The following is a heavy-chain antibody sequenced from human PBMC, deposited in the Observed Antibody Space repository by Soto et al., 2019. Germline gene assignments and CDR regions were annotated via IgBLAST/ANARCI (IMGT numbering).Heavy chain of an antibody. V-gene: IGHV3-23*01. Sequence: GGSLRLSCAASGFTFRNNVLSWVRQAPGKGLDWVSGITGSGRDTYYADSVKGRFTISRDNSKNMVFLQMNSLRAEDTALYYCAKAHWGWGQGTLVTVSS. CDR1: GFTFRNNV. CDR3: AKAHWG. J-gene: IGHJ4*02. D-gene: IGHD7-27*01. CDR2: ITGSGRDT.